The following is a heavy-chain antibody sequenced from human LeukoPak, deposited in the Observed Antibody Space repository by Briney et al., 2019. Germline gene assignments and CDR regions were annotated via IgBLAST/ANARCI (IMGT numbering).Heavy chain of an antibody. J-gene: IGHJ4*02. CDR1: GFTVSSNY. CDR3: AKASYGSGSYSLYYFDY. Sequence: GGSLRLSCAASGFTVSSNYMSWVRQAPGKGLEWVSVIYSGGSTYYADSVKGRFTISRDNSKNTLYLQMNSLRAEDTAVYYCAKASYGSGSYSLYYFDYWGQGTLVTVSS. D-gene: IGHD3-10*01. V-gene: IGHV3-66*01. CDR2: IYSGGST.